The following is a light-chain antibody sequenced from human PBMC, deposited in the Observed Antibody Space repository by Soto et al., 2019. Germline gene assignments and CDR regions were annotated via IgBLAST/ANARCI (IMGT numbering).Light chain of an antibody. Sequence: EIVMTQSPGTLSVSPGETATLSCRASQVLGTNLAWYQQKPGQSPTLLIYGIYIRDTGVPVRFTGSGSGTEFTLTITSLQSEDFATYYCQQYNYWPPITFGQGTRLEIK. V-gene: IGKV3-15*01. CDR3: QQYNYWPPIT. J-gene: IGKJ5*01. CDR2: GIY. CDR1: QVLGTN.